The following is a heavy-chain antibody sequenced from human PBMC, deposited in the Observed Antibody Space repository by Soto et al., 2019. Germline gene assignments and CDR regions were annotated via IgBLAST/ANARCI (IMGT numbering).Heavy chain of an antibody. D-gene: IGHD6-19*01. Sequence: SETLSLTCTVSGASISSYFWTWIRQPAGKGLDWIGRISTSGTTNYNPSLKSRVTMSVDTSKNHFSLNLSSVTAADAAVYYCAREAGPDRWFDPWGQGTLVTVSS. CDR1: GASISSYF. CDR2: ISTSGTT. J-gene: IGHJ5*02. V-gene: IGHV4-4*07. CDR3: AREAGPDRWFDP.